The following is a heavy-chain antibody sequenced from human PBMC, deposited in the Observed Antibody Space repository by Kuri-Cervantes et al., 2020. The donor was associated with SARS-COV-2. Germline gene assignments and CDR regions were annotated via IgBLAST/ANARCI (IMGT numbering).Heavy chain of an antibody. CDR2: INHSGST. D-gene: IGHD4-17*01. CDR1: GGSFSGYY. Sequence: SQTLSLTCAVHGGSFSGYYWSWIRQPPGKGLEWIGEINHSGSTNYNPSLKSRVTISVDKSKNQFSLKLSSVNAADTAVYYCARDTTVTTEPYYGMDVWGQRTTVTVSS. V-gene: IGHV4-34*01. J-gene: IGHJ6*02. CDR3: ARDTTVTTEPYYGMDV.